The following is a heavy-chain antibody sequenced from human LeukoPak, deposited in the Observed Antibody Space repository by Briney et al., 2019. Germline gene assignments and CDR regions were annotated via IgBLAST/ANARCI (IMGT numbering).Heavy chain of an antibody. J-gene: IGHJ4*02. CDR1: GGSFSGYY. CDR2: INHSGST. V-gene: IGHV4-34*01. CDR3: ARGRGDY. Sequence: SETLSLTCTVYGGSFSGYYWSWIRQPPGKGLEWIGEINHSGSTNYNPSLKSRVTISVDTSKNQFSLKLSSVTAADTAVYYCARGRGDYWGQGTLVTVSS.